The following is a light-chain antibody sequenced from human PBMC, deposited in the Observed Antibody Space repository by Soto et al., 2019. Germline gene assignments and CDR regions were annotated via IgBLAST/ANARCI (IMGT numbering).Light chain of an antibody. CDR2: DAS. CDR1: QTISSGY. Sequence: EIVLTQSPVTLSLSPGDRATLSCRASQTISSGYLTWIQHKPGQAPRLLIYDASSRAPGIPARFSGSGSGTDFTLTXXXLXPXDXXXXXXXXXHLWPRTFGQGTKLE. V-gene: IGKV3-11*01. CDR3: XXXHLWPRT. J-gene: IGKJ2*01.